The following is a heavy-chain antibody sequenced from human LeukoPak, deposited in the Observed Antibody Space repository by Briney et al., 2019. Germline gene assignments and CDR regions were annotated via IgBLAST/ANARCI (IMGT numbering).Heavy chain of an antibody. CDR2: ISYDGSNK. Sequence: GGSLRLSCAASGFTFSSYGMHWVRQAPGKGLEWVAVISYDGSNKYYADSVKGRFTISRDNSKNTLYLQMNSLRAEDTAVYYCANSQWELLYYFDYWGQGTLVTVSS. CDR3: ANSQWELLYYFDY. D-gene: IGHD1-26*01. J-gene: IGHJ4*02. CDR1: GFTFSSYG. V-gene: IGHV3-30*18.